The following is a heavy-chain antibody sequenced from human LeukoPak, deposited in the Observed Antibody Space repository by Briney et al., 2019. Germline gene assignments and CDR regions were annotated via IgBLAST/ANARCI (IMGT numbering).Heavy chain of an antibody. CDR2: ISGSGAST. V-gene: IGHV3-23*01. D-gene: IGHD4-17*01. Sequence: GGSLRLSCLTSGFTLSTNAMSWVRQAPGKGLEWISGISGSGASTYYADSVKGRFTISRDTSKNTLYLQINSLRVEDTAVYYCIVFGDSNHWGQGTLVTVSS. J-gene: IGHJ5*02. CDR3: IVFGDSNH. CDR1: GFTLSTNA.